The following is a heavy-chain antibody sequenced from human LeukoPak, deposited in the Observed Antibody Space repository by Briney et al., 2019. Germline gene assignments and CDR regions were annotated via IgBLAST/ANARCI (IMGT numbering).Heavy chain of an antibody. CDR1: GFTFSIYW. D-gene: IGHD1-1*01. CDR3: ARDKIEGPTKLDY. CDR2: IKQDESEK. J-gene: IGHJ4*02. V-gene: IGHV3-7*01. Sequence: GGSLRLSCAASGFTFSIYWMSWVRQAPGKGLEWVANIKQDESEKYVDSLKGRFTISRGNAKNSLYLQMNSLRAEDTAVYYCARDKIEGPTKLDYWGQGILVTVSS.